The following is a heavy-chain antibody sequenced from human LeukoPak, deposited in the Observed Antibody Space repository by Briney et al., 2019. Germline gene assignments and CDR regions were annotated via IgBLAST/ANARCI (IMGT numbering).Heavy chain of an antibody. CDR1: GGSFSGYY. J-gene: IGHJ4*02. V-gene: IGHV4-34*01. D-gene: IGHD4-17*01. Sequence: PSETLSLTCAVYGGSFSGYYWSWIRQPPGKGLEWIGEINHSGSTNYNPSLKSRVTISVDTSKNQFSLKLSSVTAADTAVYYCARFTYDDHGKNYYLDYWGQGNLVTVSS. CDR3: ARFTYDDHGKNYYLDY. CDR2: INHSGST.